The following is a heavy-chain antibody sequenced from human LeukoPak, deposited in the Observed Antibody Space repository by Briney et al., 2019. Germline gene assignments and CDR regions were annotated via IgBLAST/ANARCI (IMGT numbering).Heavy chain of an antibody. D-gene: IGHD2-15*01. CDR1: GFTFDDYG. J-gene: IGHJ4*02. V-gene: IGHV3-20*04. CDR2: INWNGDST. CDR3: AKEQRYRYCSGGSCYGYYFDY. Sequence: PGGSLRLSCAASGFTFDDYGMSWVRQAPGKGLEWVSGINWNGDSTGYADSVKGRFTISRDNAKNSLYLQMNSLRAGDTAVYYCAKEQRYRYCSGGSCYGYYFDYWGQGTLVTVSS.